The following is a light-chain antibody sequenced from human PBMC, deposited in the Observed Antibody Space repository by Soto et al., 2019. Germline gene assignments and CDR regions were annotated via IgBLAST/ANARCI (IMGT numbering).Light chain of an antibody. CDR2: GAS. CDR3: QQSGVSPT. CDR1: QTISDTF. Sequence: EIVLTQSPGTLSLSPGERATLSCRASQTISDTFLAWYQQKPGQAPRLLIYGASSRATDIPDRFSGTGSGTDFTLSIDRLEPEDFAVYYCQQSGVSPTFGGGTKVEIK. V-gene: IGKV3-20*01. J-gene: IGKJ4*01.